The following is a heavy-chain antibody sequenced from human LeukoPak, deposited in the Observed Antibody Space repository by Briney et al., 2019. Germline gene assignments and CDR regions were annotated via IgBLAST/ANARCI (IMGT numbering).Heavy chain of an antibody. D-gene: IGHD4-17*01. CDR3: ARDYADYVGYFFFDY. V-gene: IGHV3-23*01. CDR2: ISGGGETT. CDR1: GFTFDNYA. Sequence: GGSLRLSCAASGFTFDNYAMHWVRQAPGKGLEWVSSISGGGETTYYADSAKGRFTISRDNSQNTLYLQMNSLRAEDTAVYYCARDYADYVGYFFFDYWGQGTLVTVSS. J-gene: IGHJ4*02.